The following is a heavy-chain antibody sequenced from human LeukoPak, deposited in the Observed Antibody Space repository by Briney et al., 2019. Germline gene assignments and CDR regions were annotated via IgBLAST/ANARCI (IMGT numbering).Heavy chain of an antibody. V-gene: IGHV3-9*01. CDR2: ISWNSGSI. D-gene: IGHD6-19*01. J-gene: IGHJ3*02. CDR3: AKDSGGIDPYSSAYDAFDI. CDR1: GFTFDDYA. Sequence: GRSLRLSCAASGFTFDDYAMHWVRQAPGKGLEWVSGISWNSGSIGYADSVRGRFTISRDNAKNSLYLQMNSLRAEDTALYYCAKDSGGIDPYSSAYDAFDIWGQGTMVTVSS.